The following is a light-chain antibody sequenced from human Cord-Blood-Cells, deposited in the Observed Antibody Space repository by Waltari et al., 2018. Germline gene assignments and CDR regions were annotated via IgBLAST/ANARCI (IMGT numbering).Light chain of an antibody. J-gene: IGLJ3*02. CDR2: RNN. V-gene: IGLV1-47*01. Sequence: QSLLTQPPSPAGTPGQRVPTSSPGRSSTIASNYVYWYQQLPGTAPKLHIYRNNQRPSGVHDRVSGSNSGTSASLPISGLRSEYEADYYCSAWDDSLSGWVFGGGTKLTVL. CDR3: SAWDDSLSGWV. CDR1: SSTIASNY.